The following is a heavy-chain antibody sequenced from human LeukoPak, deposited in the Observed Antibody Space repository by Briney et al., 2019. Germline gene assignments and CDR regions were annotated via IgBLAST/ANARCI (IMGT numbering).Heavy chain of an antibody. V-gene: IGHV3-49*03. CDR3: TRVDSSSRDWDY. D-gene: IGHD6-13*01. CDR1: GFTFGDYA. J-gene: IGHJ4*02. Sequence: PGRSLRLSCTASGFTFGDYAMSWFRQAPGKGLEWVGFIRSKAYGGTTEYAASVKGGFTISRDDSKSIAYLQMNSLKTEDTAVYYCTRVDSSSRDWDYWGQGTLVTVSS. CDR2: IRSKAYGGTT.